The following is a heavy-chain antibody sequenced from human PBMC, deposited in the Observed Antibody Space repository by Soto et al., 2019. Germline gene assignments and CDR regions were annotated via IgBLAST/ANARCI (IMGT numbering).Heavy chain of an antibody. CDR1: GGTFSSYA. Sequence: QVQLVQSGAEVKKPGSSVKVSCKASGGTFSSYAISWVRQAPGQGLEWMGGIIPIFGTANYAQKFQGRVTITADESTSTAYMELSSLRSEDTAVYYCARGYYYDSSGYYYGVSGHSHYWGQGTLVTVSS. D-gene: IGHD3-22*01. CDR2: IIPIFGTA. J-gene: IGHJ4*02. V-gene: IGHV1-69*12. CDR3: ARGYYYDSSGYYYGVSGHSHY.